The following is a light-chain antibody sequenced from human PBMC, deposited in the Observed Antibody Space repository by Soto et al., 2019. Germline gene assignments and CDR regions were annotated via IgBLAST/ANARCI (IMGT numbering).Light chain of an antibody. V-gene: IGKV3D-11*02. J-gene: IGKJ4*01. CDR2: DAS. CDR1: QSVSTY. Sequence: EIVLTQSPATLSMSPGERATLSCRASQSVSTYLAWYQQKPGQAPRLLIYDASIRATGIPASFSGSGAGTDFTLTITSVEPEDFAVYYCQKRPSSTFGGGTKVEI. CDR3: QKRPSST.